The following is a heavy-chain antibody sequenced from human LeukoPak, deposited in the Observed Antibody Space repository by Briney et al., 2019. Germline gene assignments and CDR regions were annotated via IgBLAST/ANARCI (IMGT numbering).Heavy chain of an antibody. CDR2: IYYSGST. D-gene: IGHD2-15*01. CDR3: AREVVPDLWFDP. V-gene: IGHV4-59*01. Sequence: SETLSLTYTVSGGSISSYYWSWIRQPPGKGLEWIGYIYYSGSTNYNPSLKSRVTISVDTSKNQFSLKLSSVTAADTAVYHCAREVVPDLWFDPWGQGTLVTVSS. J-gene: IGHJ5*02. CDR1: GGSISSYY.